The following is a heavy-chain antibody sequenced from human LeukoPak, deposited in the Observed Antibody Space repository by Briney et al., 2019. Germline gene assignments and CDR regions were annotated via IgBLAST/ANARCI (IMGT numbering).Heavy chain of an antibody. D-gene: IGHD3-22*01. CDR2: ISAYNGNT. V-gene: IGHV1-18*01. CDR1: GYTFTSYG. J-gene: IGHJ3*01. Sequence: ASVKVSCKAFGYTFTSYGISWVRQAPGQGLEWMGWISAYNGNTNYAQKLQGRVTMTTDTSTSTAYMELRSLRSDDTAVYYCARDLDAWDSGYYGVAAFDVWGQGTMVTVSS. CDR3: ARDLDAWDSGYYGVAAFDV.